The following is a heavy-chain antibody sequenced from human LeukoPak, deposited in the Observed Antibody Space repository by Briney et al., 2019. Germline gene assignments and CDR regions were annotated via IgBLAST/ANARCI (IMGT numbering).Heavy chain of an antibody. D-gene: IGHD6-19*01. CDR2: IYYSGST. CDR1: GGSINNYY. V-gene: IGHV4-59*01. Sequence: PSETLSLTCTVSGGSINNYYWSWIRQPPGKGLEWIGYIYYSGSTNYNPSLKSRVTISVDTSKNQFSLKLSSVTAADTAVYYCARLLSGWPIDYWGQGTLVTVSS. CDR3: ARLLSGWPIDY. J-gene: IGHJ4*02.